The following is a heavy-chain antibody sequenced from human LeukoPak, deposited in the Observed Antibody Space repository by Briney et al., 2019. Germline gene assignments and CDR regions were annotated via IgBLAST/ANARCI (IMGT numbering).Heavy chain of an antibody. J-gene: IGHJ4*02. D-gene: IGHD6-19*01. Sequence: HPGGSLRLSCAASGLTFSDSDIHWVRQASGKGLEWVGRITTKRSNYATAYTASVKGRFTISRHDPENTAYLQMNSLKTEDTALYYCTTYRSGHYWGQGTLVTVSS. CDR3: TTYRSGHY. CDR1: GLTFSDSD. CDR2: ITTKRSNYAT. V-gene: IGHV3-73*01.